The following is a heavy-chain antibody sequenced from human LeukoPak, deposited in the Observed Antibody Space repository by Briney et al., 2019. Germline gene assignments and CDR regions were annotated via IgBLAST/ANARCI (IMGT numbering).Heavy chain of an antibody. D-gene: IGHD3-10*01. CDR1: GGSISSGGYS. Sequence: PSETLSLTCAVSGGSISSGGYSWSWIRQPPGKGLEWIGYIYHSGSTYYNPSLKSRVTISADRSKNQFSLKLSSVTAADTAVYYCATMVRGAHKYYFDYWGQGTLVTVSS. CDR3: ATMVRGAHKYYFDY. J-gene: IGHJ4*02. CDR2: IYHSGST. V-gene: IGHV4-30-2*01.